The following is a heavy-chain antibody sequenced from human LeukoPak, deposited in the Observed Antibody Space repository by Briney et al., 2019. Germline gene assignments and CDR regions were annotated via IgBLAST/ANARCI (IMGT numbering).Heavy chain of an antibody. CDR3: ARHLGGSSNGFDY. Sequence: GGSLRLACAASGFTFGSYAMIWVRQAPGKGLEWVSAIGASYFTTYYTDSVKGRFTISRDNSKNTLYLEMNSLRAEDTAVYYCARHLGGSSNGFDYWGQGTLVTVSS. CDR1: GFTFGSYA. D-gene: IGHD1-26*01. J-gene: IGHJ4*02. V-gene: IGHV3-23*01. CDR2: IGASYFTT.